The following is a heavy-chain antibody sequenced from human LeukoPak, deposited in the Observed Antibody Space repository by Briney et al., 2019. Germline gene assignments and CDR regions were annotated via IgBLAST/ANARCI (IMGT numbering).Heavy chain of an antibody. CDR2: TYYRSKWYN. D-gene: IGHD5-12*01. J-gene: IGHJ5*02. CDR3: ARVTLRGYSGYGFFGLTEFDP. V-gene: IGHV6-1*01. Sequence: SQTLSLTCAISGDSVSSNSAAWNWIRQSPSRGLEWLGRTYYRSKWYNDYAVSVKSRITINPDTSKNQFSLQLNSVTPEDTAVYYCARVTLRGYSGYGFFGLTEFDPWGQGTLVTVSS. CDR1: GDSVSSNSAA.